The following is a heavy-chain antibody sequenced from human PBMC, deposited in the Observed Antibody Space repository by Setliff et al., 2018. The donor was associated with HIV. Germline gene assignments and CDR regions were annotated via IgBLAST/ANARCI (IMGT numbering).Heavy chain of an antibody. D-gene: IGHD4-17*01. CDR1: GGSISSHY. CDR2: IYYSGST. V-gene: IGHV4-59*11. J-gene: IGHJ4*02. CDR3: ARGDFYGTRNYFDY. Sequence: SETLSLTCTVSGGSISSHYWSWIRQPPGKGLEWIGYIYYSGSTNSNHSLKRRVSMSVDTSKNPFSLKLSSVTAADTAVYYCARGDFYGTRNYFDYWGQGTPVTVSS.